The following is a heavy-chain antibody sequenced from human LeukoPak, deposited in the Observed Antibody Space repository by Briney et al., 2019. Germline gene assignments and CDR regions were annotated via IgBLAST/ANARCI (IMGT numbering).Heavy chain of an antibody. CDR1: GFTFSIYW. D-gene: IGHD5-12*01. Sequence: GGSLRLSCAASGFTFSIYWMSWVREAPGKGLEWVANIKQDGNEKYYVDSVKGRFTISRDNAKNSLYLQMNSLRGEDTAVYYCARDTLGEGDDSDYAVYYFDYWGQGTLVTVSS. V-gene: IGHV3-7*01. J-gene: IGHJ4*02. CDR2: IKQDGNEK. CDR3: ARDTLGEGDDSDYAVYYFDY.